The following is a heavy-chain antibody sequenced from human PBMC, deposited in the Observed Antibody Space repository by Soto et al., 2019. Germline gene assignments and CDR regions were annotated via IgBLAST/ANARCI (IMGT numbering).Heavy chain of an antibody. CDR3: ASWTRGACDY. J-gene: IGHJ4*01. V-gene: IGHV3-72*01. CDR2: SRNEAHSYIT. CDR1: GFTFSDHY. D-gene: IGHD3-10*01. Sequence: EVQLVESGGGLVRPGGSLRLSCAASGFTFSDHYMDWVRQAPGKGLEWVGRSRNEAHSYITEYAASVQGRFTISRDDSKNSLYLQLNSLKSEATAVYYCASWTRGACDYWGHGTLVTVSS.